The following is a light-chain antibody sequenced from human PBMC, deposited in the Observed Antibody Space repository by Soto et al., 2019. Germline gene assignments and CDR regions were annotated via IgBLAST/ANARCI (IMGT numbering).Light chain of an antibody. J-gene: IGKJ3*01. CDR3: QEYDGAPRT. CDR2: AAS. Sequence: EIVLTQSPDTLSLSPGERATLFCRASQTLSINSLAWYQQKPGQAPRLLIYAASTRHTGIPDRFNGSGSGTEFALTINRLEPEDFAVYFCQEYDGAPRTFGPGNKVDIK. CDR1: QTLSINS. V-gene: IGKV3-20*01.